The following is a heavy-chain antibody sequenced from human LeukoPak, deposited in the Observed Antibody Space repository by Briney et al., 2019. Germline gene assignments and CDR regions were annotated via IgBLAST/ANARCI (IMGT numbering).Heavy chain of an antibody. CDR3: ASVPRYGDSFFDC. CDR2: IKHDGSEE. Sequence: GGSLRLSCVASGLSISGQWMNWVRQAPGQGLEWVANIKHDGSEEYYVDSVKGRFTVSRDDGRNSVSLQMNSVRAEDTAVYFCASVPRYGDSFFDCWGQGTLVTVSS. CDR1: GLSISGQW. D-gene: IGHD4-17*01. V-gene: IGHV3-7*01. J-gene: IGHJ4*02.